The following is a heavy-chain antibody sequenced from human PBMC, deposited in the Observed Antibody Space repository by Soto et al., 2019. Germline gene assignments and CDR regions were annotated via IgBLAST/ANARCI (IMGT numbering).Heavy chain of an antibody. CDR2: MNPYTGET. CDR3: VRQAGGASTPGDDY. D-gene: IGHD2-15*01. Sequence: QVQLVQSGAEVRKPGASLRVSCKASGYTFDAFDIHWVRQATGQGLQLMGWMNPYTGETAYTQTFRGRVSMTRDTSVSTAYMELTSLTSEDSAIYFCVRQAGGASTPGDDYWGQGTLVTVSS. J-gene: IGHJ4*02. V-gene: IGHV1-8*01. CDR1: GYTFDAFD.